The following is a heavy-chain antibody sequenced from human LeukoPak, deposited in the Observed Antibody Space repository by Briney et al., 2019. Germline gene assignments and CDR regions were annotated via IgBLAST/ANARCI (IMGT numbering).Heavy chain of an antibody. CDR3: ARADRSTGSGFAT. Sequence: QAGGSLRLSCAASGSTFSSYDMHWVRQATGKGLEWVSAIGTAGDTYYPGSVKGRFTISRENAKNSLYLQMNSLRAGDTAVYYCARADRSTGSGFATWGQGTLVTASP. D-gene: IGHD3-9*01. J-gene: IGHJ4*02. CDR1: GSTFSSYD. V-gene: IGHV3-13*04. CDR2: IGTAGDT.